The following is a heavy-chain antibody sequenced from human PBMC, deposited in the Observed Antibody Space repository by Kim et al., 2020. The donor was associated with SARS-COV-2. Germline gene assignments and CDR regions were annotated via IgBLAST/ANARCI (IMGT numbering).Heavy chain of an antibody. CDR2: IYYSGST. V-gene: IGHV4-39*01. D-gene: IGHD3-22*01. Sequence: SETLSLTCTVSGGSISSSSYYWGWIRQPPGKGLEWIGSIYYSGSTYYNPSLKSRVTISVDTSKNQFSLKLSSVTAADTAVYYCARTPRRYYYDSSGYFDAFDIWGQGTMVTVSS. J-gene: IGHJ3*02. CDR1: GGSISSSSYY. CDR3: ARTPRRYYYDSSGYFDAFDI.